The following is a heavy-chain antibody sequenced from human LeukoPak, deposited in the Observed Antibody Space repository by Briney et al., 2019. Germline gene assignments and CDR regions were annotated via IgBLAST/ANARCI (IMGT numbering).Heavy chain of an antibody. J-gene: IGHJ4*02. D-gene: IGHD3-10*01. CDR3: AHSTPDIPRFGAYYDY. V-gene: IGHV2-5*02. CDR2: IYWDDDK. CDR1: GFSLSTSGVG. Sequence: SGPTLVKPTQTLTLTCTFSGFSLSTSGVGVGWIRQPPGKALEWLALIYWDDDKRYSPSLKSRLTITKDTSKNQVVLTMTNMDPVDTATYYCAHSTPDIPRFGAYYDYWGQGTLVTVSS.